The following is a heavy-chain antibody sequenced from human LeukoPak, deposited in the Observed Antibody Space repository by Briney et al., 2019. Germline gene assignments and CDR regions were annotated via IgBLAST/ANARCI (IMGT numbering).Heavy chain of an antibody. CDR3: TTGPWFDP. CDR1: GFTFSSYW. J-gene: IGHJ5*02. CDR2: ISDSGGST. Sequence: GGSLRLSCAASGFTFSSYWMNWVRQAPGKGLEWVSGISDSGGSTYYSDSVKGRFTISRDNSKNTVYLQMNSLRAEDTAVYYCTTGPWFDPWGQGTLVTVSS. V-gene: IGHV3-23*01.